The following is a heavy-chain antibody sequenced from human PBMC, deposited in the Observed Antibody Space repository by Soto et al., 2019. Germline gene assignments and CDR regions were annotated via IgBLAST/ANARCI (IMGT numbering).Heavy chain of an antibody. V-gene: IGHV4-31*03. J-gene: IGHJ5*02. D-gene: IGHD3-10*01. Sequence: SETLSLTCTVSGGSISSGGYYWSWIRQHPGKGLEWIGDIYYSGSTYYNPSLKSRVSISADTSKNQISLKLTSVTAADTAVYYCARDYMVRGVMRWFDPWGQGTLVTVSS. CDR3: ARDYMVRGVMRWFDP. CDR2: IYYSGST. CDR1: GGSISSGGYY.